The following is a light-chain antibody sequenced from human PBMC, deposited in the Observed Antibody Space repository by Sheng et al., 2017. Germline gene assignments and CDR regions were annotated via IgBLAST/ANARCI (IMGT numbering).Light chain of an antibody. V-gene: IGKV1-5*03. CDR2: KAS. Sequence: DIQMTQSPSVMSASVGDRVTITCRASHSSSTWLAWYQQKPGKATKLLIYKASSLQSGVPSRISGSGSGTEFTLTISSLQPDDYATYYCQQYNTYPWTFGQGTKVEVK. CDR1: HSSSTW. J-gene: IGKJ1*01. CDR3: QQYNTYPWT.